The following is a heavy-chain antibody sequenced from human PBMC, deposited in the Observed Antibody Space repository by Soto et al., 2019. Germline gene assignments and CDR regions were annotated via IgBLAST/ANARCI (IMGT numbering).Heavy chain of an antibody. J-gene: IGHJ3*02. Sequence: SETLSLTCTVSGGSISSGGYYWSWIRQHPGKGLEWFGYIYYSGSTYYNPSLKSRVTISVDTSKNQFSLKLSSVTAADTAVYYCASCSSTSCYRWVSFDIWGQGTMVTVSS. V-gene: IGHV4-31*03. CDR1: GGSISSGGYY. CDR3: ASCSSTSCYRWVSFDI. CDR2: IYYSGST. D-gene: IGHD2-2*02.